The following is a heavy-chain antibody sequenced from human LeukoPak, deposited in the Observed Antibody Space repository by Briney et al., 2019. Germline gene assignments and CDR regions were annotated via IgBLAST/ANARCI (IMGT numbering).Heavy chain of an antibody. D-gene: IGHD3-22*01. CDR2: ISWNSGSI. Sequence: GGSLRLSCAASGFTFSSYSMNWVRQAPGKGLEWVSGISWNSGSIGYADSVKGRFTISRDNAKNSLYLQMNSLRAEDTALYYCAKAPDYYDSSGPLDYWDQGTLVTVSS. V-gene: IGHV3-9*01. CDR1: GFTFSSYS. CDR3: AKAPDYYDSSGPLDY. J-gene: IGHJ4*02.